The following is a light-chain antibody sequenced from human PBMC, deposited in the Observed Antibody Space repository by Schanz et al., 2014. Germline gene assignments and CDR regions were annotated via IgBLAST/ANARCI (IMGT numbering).Light chain of an antibody. J-gene: IGLJ3*02. V-gene: IGLV2-23*01. CDR3: CSYAGSTNLR. CDR2: EGS. CDR1: SSDVGSYNL. Sequence: QSALTQPASVSGSPGQSITISCTGTSSDVGSYNLVSWYQHHPGKAPKLMIYEGSKRPSGVPDRFSGSKSGNTASLTVSGLQAEDEADYYCCSYAGSTNLRFGGGTTLTVL.